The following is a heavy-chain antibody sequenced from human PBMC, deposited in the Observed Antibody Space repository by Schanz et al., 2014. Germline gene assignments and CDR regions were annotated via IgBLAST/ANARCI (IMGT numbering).Heavy chain of an antibody. V-gene: IGHV3-33*01. J-gene: IGHJ4*02. CDR3: ARDHTTESDYSAGPAIDY. CDR2: IWYDGSNK. D-gene: IGHD1-26*01. CDR1: GFTFSSYG. Sequence: QVQLVESGGGVVQPGRSLRLSCAASGFTFSSYGMHWVRQAPGKGLEWVAVIWYDGSNKYYADSVKGRFTISRDNSKNTLFLQMNSLRAEDTAVYYCARDHTTESDYSAGPAIDYWGQGTLLTVSS.